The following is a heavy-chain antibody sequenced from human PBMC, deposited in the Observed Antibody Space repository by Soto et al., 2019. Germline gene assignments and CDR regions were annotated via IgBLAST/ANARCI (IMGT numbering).Heavy chain of an antibody. CDR3: AKDQGSSWYEIDY. D-gene: IGHD6-13*01. CDR2: ISGSGGST. CDR1: GFTFSNYA. Sequence: GGSLRLSCAASGFTFSNYAVTWVRQAPGKGLEWVSTISGSGGSTYYADSVKGRFTISRDNSKNTLYLQMNSLRAEDTDVYYCAKDQGSSWYEIDYWGQGTLVTVSS. V-gene: IGHV3-23*01. J-gene: IGHJ4*02.